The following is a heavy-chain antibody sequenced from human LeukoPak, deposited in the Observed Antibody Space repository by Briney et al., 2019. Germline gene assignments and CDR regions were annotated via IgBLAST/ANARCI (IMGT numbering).Heavy chain of an antibody. CDR2: IRYDGSNK. V-gene: IGHV3-30*02. J-gene: IGHJ4*02. D-gene: IGHD6-6*01. Sequence: GGSLRLSCAASGFTFSSYGMHWVRQAPGKGLEWVAFIRYDGSNKYYTDSVKGRFTISRDNSKNTLYLQMNSLRAEDTAVYYCAKDQYSSSYYFDYWGQGTLVTVSP. CDR3: AKDQYSSSYYFDY. CDR1: GFTFSSYG.